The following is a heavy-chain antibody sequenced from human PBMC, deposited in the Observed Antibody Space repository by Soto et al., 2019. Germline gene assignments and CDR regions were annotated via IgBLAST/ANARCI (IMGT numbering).Heavy chain of an antibody. V-gene: IGHV3-11*06. CDR3: VRDQDILTGFFEY. D-gene: IGHD3-9*01. CDR2: ISSTGTYT. Sequence: GGSLRLSCAASGFTFGDYYMSWIRQAPGKGLEWVSYISSTGTYTNYADSVKGRFTISRDSAKSSLYLNLNGLRVDDTAVYYCVRDQDILTGFFEYWGLGTMVTVSS. CDR1: GFTFGDYY. J-gene: IGHJ4*02.